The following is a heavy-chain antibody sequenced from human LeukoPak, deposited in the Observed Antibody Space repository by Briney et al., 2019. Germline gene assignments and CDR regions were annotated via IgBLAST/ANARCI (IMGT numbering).Heavy chain of an antibody. CDR3: ARGHYSNFGYWFDP. CDR1: GGTFSSYA. D-gene: IGHD4-11*01. Sequence: ASVKVSCKASGGTFSSYAISWVRQAPGQGLEWMGGIIPIFGTANYAQKFQGRVTITEDKSTSTAYMELSSLRSDDTAVYYCARGHYSNFGYWFDPWGQGTLVTVSS. J-gene: IGHJ5*02. V-gene: IGHV1-69*06. CDR2: IIPIFGTA.